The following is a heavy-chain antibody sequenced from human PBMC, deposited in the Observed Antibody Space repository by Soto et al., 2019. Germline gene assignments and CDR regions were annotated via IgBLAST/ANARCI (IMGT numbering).Heavy chain of an antibody. CDR3: ARDRWEYSGGYRNWFDP. Sequence: QVQLVESGGGVVQPGRSLRLSCAASGFTFSSYGMHWVRQAPGKGLEWVAVIWYDGSNKYYADSVKGRFTISRDNSKNPLYLQMSGLRAEDTAVYYCARDRWEYSGGYRNWFDPWGQGTLVTVSS. D-gene: IGHD1-26*01. V-gene: IGHV3-33*01. J-gene: IGHJ5*02. CDR1: GFTFSSYG. CDR2: IWYDGSNK.